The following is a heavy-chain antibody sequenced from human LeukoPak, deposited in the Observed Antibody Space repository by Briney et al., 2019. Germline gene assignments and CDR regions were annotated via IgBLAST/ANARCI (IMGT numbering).Heavy chain of an antibody. CDR2: IFPGDSDT. CDR1: GYSFTNYW. D-gene: IGHD2/OR15-2a*01. CDR3: ARRGKGEATFYFFDY. V-gene: IGHV5-51*01. J-gene: IGHJ4*02. Sequence: GESLKISCKGSGYSFTNYWIGWVRQMPGKGLEWMGIIFPGDSDTRHSPSFQGQVTISADKSISTAYLQWSSLKASDTAMYYCARRGKGEATFYFFDYWGQGTLVTVSS.